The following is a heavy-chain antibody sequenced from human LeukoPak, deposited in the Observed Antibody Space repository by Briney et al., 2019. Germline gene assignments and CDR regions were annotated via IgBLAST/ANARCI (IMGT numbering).Heavy chain of an antibody. CDR3: ARHKDSGSYHYYYGMDV. D-gene: IGHD1-26*01. J-gene: IGHJ6*02. Sequence: GGSLRLSCAASGFTFSSYSMNWVRHAPGKGLEWVSYISSSSSTIYYADSVKGRFTISRGNAKNSLYLQMNSLRAEDTAVYYCARHKDSGSYHYYYGMDVWGQGTTVTVSS. CDR2: ISSSSSTI. CDR1: GFTFSSYS. V-gene: IGHV3-48*04.